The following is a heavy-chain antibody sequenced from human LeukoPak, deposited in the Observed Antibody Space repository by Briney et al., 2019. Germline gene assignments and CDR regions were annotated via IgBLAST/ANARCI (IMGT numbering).Heavy chain of an antibody. D-gene: IGHD1-1*01. V-gene: IGHV3-66*04. Sequence: GSLRLSCAASGFIVSSNYMTWVRQAPGKGLEWVSVIYSGDTTYYADSVKGRFTISRDNSKNTLYLQMNSLRAEDTAMYYCARHGTGSSRGNWFDPWGQGTLVTVSS. CDR2: IYSGDTT. CDR1: GFIVSSNY. J-gene: IGHJ5*02. CDR3: ARHGTGSSRGNWFDP.